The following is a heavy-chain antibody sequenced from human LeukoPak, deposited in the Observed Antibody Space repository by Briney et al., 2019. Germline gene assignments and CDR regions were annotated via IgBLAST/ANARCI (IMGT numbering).Heavy chain of an antibody. CDR1: GFIFSSYA. D-gene: IGHD2-2*01. J-gene: IGHJ6*02. CDR3: AKDRGVVVPAAKVLYYYYGMDV. CDR2: IRGRGGST. Sequence: PGGSLRLSCAASGFIFSSYAMSWVRQAAGKWLEWVSAIRGRGGSTYYADSVKGRFSISRDTSKNTLYMQKNSLRAEDTAVYYCAKDRGVVVPAAKVLYYYYGMDVWGQGTTVTVSS. V-gene: IGHV3-23*01.